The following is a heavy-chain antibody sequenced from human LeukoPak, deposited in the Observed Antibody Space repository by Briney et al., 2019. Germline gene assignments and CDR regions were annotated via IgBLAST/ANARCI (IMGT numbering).Heavy chain of an antibody. V-gene: IGHV3-33*06. CDR3: AKDLVGYGVYTLDY. CDR1: GFTFSSYG. Sequence: QPGRSLRLSCAASGFTFSSYGMHWVRQAPGKGLEWVAVIWYDGSNKYYADSVKGRFTISRDNSKNTLYLQMNSLRAEDTAVYYCAKDLVGYGVYTLDYWRQGTLVTVSS. CDR2: IWYDGSNK. D-gene: IGHD4-17*01. J-gene: IGHJ4*02.